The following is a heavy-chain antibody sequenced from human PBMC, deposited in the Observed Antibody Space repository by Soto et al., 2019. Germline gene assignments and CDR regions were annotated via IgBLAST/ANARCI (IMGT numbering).Heavy chain of an antibody. CDR3: ARGVAVAGTGGPFFDY. CDR2: IWYDGSNK. D-gene: IGHD6-19*01. J-gene: IGHJ4*02. V-gene: IGHV3-33*01. Sequence: GGSLRLSCAASGFTFSSYGMHWVRQAPGKGLEWVAVIWYDGSNKYYADSVKGRFTISRDNSKNTLYLQMNSQRAEDTAVYYCARGVAVAGTGGPFFDYWGQGTLVTVSS. CDR1: GFTFSSYG.